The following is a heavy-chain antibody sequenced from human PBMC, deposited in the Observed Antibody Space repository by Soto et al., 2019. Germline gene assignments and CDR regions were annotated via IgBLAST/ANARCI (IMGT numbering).Heavy chain of an antibody. CDR2: IYHSGST. J-gene: IGHJ4*02. V-gene: IGHV4-30-2*01. D-gene: IGHD4-4*01. CDR1: GDSINTATHS. Sequence: QLQLQESGSGLVKPSQTLSLTCAVSGDSINTATHSWSWIRQPPGKGLEWIGYIYHSGSTYYNPSVKRLVNLSIDKSKNQFSPGLSSVAAADTAVYYCARGGGVTTTGDDYWGQGILVTVSS. CDR3: ARGGGVTTTGDDY.